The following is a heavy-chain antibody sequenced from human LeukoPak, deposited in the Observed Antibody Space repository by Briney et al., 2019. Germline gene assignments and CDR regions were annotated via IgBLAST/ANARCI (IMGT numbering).Heavy chain of an antibody. CDR1: GGSFSGYY. Sequence: SETLSHTCAVYGGSFSGYYWSWIRQPPGKGLEWIGEINHSGSTNYNPSLKSRVTISVDTSKNQFSLKLSSVTAADTAVYYCARAGRLWGVDYWGQGTLVTVSS. D-gene: IGHD3-16*01. CDR2: INHSGST. J-gene: IGHJ4*02. V-gene: IGHV4-34*01. CDR3: ARAGRLWGVDY.